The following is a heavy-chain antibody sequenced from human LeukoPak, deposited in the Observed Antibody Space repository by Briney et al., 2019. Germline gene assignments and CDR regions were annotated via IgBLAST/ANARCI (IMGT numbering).Heavy chain of an antibody. CDR3: ARDSSEYSSSWYGADWFDP. J-gene: IGHJ5*02. V-gene: IGHV4-61*02. CDR1: GGSISSGSYY. Sequence: SETLSLTCSVSGGSISSGSYYWSWIRQPAGKGLEWIGRIYSSGSTNYNPSLKSRVTISVDTSKNQFSLKLSSVTAADTAVYYCARDSSEYSSSWYGADWFDPWGQGTLVTVSS. D-gene: IGHD6-13*01. CDR2: IYSSGST.